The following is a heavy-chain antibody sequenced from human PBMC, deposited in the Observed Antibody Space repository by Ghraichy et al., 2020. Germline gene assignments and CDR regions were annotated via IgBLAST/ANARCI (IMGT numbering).Heavy chain of an antibody. J-gene: IGHJ3*02. D-gene: IGHD3-9*01. Sequence: SETLSLTCTVSGGSISSYYWSWIRQPPGKGLEWIGYIYYSGSTNYNPSLKSRVTISVDTSKNQFSLKLSSVTAADTAVYYCARAYYDTYQHAFDIWGQGTMVTVSS. V-gene: IGHV4-59*01. CDR3: ARAYYDTYQHAFDI. CDR2: IYYSGST. CDR1: GGSISSYY.